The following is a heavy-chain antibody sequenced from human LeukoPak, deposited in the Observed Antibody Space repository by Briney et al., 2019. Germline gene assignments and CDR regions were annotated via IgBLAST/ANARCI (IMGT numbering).Heavy chain of an antibody. CDR1: GLTFSSYG. Sequence: GGSLRLSCAVSGLTFSSYGMHWVRQAQGKGLGWEAVICYDESNELYADSVKGRLTISRDNSKKTVYVHMNRLRTEDTDVYYCGKGGSLYSRSVIYFIQWGQGSLVSVSS. D-gene: IGHD2-15*01. J-gene: IGHJ1*01. CDR2: ICYDESNE. CDR3: GKGGSLYSRSVIYFIQ. V-gene: IGHV3-30*18.